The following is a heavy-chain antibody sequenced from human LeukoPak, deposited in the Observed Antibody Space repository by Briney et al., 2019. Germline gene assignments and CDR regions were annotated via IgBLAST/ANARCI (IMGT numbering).Heavy chain of an antibody. Sequence: GGSLRLSCAASGFTFSSYEVNWVRQAPGKGLEWVSYISSSGSTIHYADSVKGRLTISRDNAKNSLYLQMNSLRAEDTAVYYCARGPPISGNFWRGKNHPPDYWGQGTLVTVSS. V-gene: IGHV3-48*03. D-gene: IGHD3-3*01. CDR1: GFTFSSYE. J-gene: IGHJ4*02. CDR2: ISSSGSTI. CDR3: ARGPPISGNFWRGKNHPPDY.